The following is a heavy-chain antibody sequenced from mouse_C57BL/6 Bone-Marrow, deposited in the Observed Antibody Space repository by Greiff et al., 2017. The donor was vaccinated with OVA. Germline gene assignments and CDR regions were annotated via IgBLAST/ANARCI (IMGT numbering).Heavy chain of an antibody. CDR3: ARSYGSREFAY. CDR1: GFTFSSYT. Sequence: DVMLVESGGGLVKPGGSLKLSCAASGFTFSSYTMSWVRQTPEKRLEWVATISGGGGNTYYPDSVKGRFTISRDNAKNTLYLQMSSLRSEDTALYYCARSYGSREFAYWGQGTLVTVSA. CDR2: ISGGGGNT. D-gene: IGHD1-1*01. V-gene: IGHV5-9*01. J-gene: IGHJ3*01.